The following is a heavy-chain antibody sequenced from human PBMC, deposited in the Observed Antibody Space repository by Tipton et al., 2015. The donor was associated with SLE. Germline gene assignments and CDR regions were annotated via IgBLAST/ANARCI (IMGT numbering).Heavy chain of an antibody. D-gene: IGHD5-18*01. Sequence: TLSLTCTVSGDSISNSLHEWAWIRQPAGKGLEWIGRIYSSGSVNYNPSLKSRVTISVDTSKNQFSLKLSSVTAADTAVYYCARDGYSYPFDYWGQGTLVTVSS. CDR2: IYSSGSV. V-gene: IGHV4-61*02. CDR3: ARDGYSYPFDY. J-gene: IGHJ4*02. CDR1: GDSISNSLHE.